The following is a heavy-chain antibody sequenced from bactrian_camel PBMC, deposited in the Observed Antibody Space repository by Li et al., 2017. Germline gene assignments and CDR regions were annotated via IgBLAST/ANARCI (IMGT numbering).Heavy chain of an antibody. Sequence: HVQLVESGGNLVQPGGSLTLSCAVSGAIFSDTWIHWVRQAPGKGLEWVSTIYTGDGRTKSSDSVKGRFTISRDNAKRTLYLHLNSLKTEDTAMYYCAKVNRDEYYFGNWDYWGQGTQVTV. V-gene: IGHV3S1*01. D-gene: IGHD2*01. CDR1: GAIFSDTW. CDR3: AKVNRDEYYFGNWDY. CDR2: IYTGDGRT. J-gene: IGHJ4*01.